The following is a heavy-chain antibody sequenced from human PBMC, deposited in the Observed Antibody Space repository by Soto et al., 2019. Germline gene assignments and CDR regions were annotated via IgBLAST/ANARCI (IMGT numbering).Heavy chain of an antibody. D-gene: IGHD2-2*01. CDR2: IYYSGST. Sequence: QVQLQESGPGLVKPSQTLSLTCTVSGGSISSGGYYWSWIRQHPGKGLEWIGYIYYSGSTYYNPSLKSRVTISVDTSKNQFSLKLSSVTAADTAVYYCARGAGGCSSTRCYDTNWFDPWGQGTLVTVSS. V-gene: IGHV4-31*03. J-gene: IGHJ5*02. CDR1: GGSISSGGYY. CDR3: ARGAGGCSSTRCYDTNWFDP.